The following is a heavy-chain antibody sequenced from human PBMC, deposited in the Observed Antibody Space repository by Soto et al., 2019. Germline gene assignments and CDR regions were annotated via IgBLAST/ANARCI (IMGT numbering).Heavy chain of an antibody. CDR3: ARPGYYDILTHYYYMDV. CDR2: IYPGDSDT. CDR1: GYSFTSYW. V-gene: IGHV5-51*01. D-gene: IGHD3-9*01. J-gene: IGHJ6*03. Sequence: PGESLKISCKGSGYSFTSYWIGWVRQIPGRGLEWMGIIYPGDSDTRYSPSFQGQVTISADKSISTAYLQWSSLKASDTAMYYCARPGYYDILTHYYYMDVWGKGTTVTVSS.